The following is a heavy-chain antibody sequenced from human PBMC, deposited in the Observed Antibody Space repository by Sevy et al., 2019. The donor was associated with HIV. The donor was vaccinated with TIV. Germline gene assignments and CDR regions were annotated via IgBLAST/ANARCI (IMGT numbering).Heavy chain of an antibody. CDR1: GFTFSDYY. J-gene: IGHJ5*02. V-gene: IGHV3-11*06. CDR3: ARDISSFLTRGNWFDP. D-gene: IGHD6-13*01. CDR2: ISSSSSYT. Sequence: GGSLRLSCAASGFTFSDYYMSWIRQAPGKGLEWVSYISSSSSYTNYADSVKGRFTISRDNAKNSLYLQMNSLRAEDTAVYYCARDISSFLTRGNWFDPWGQGTLVTVSS.